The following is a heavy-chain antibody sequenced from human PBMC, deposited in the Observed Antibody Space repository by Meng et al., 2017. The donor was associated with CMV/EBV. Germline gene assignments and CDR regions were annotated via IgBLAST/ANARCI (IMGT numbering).Heavy chain of an antibody. CDR2: IKQDGSEK. V-gene: IGHV3-7*01. Sequence: GESLKISCAASGFTFSSYRMSWVRQAPGKGLEWVANIKQDGSEKYYVDSVKGRFTISRDNAKNSLYLQMNSLRAEDTAVYYCARKGGGSSPAFFDYWGQGTLVTVSS. CDR1: GFTFSSYR. D-gene: IGHD6-6*01. CDR3: ARKGGGSSPAFFDY. J-gene: IGHJ4*02.